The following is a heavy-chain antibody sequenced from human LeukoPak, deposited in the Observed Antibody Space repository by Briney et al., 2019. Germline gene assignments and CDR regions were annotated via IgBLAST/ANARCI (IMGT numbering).Heavy chain of an antibody. CDR3: ARVSHYVWGSYRPNWFDP. CDR2: INHSGST. J-gene: IGHJ5*02. CDR1: GGSFSGYY. D-gene: IGHD3-16*02. Sequence: PSETLSLTCAVYGGSFSGYYWSWIRQPPGKGLEWIGEINHSGSTNYNPSLKSRVTISVDTSKNQFSLKLSSVTAADTAVYYCARVSHYVWGSYRPNWFDPWGQGTQVTVSS. V-gene: IGHV4-34*01.